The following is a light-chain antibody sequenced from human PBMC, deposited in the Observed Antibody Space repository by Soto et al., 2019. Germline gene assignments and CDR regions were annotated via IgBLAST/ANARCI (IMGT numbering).Light chain of an antibody. Sequence: DIQMTQSPSSLSASVRDRVTITCRASQGISNYLAWYQQKPGKVPKLLIYAASTLQSGVPSRFSGSGSGTDFPLTISSLQPEDVATYYCQKYDSARWTFGQGTKVEIK. CDR3: QKYDSARWT. CDR2: AAS. J-gene: IGKJ1*01. V-gene: IGKV1-27*01. CDR1: QGISNY.